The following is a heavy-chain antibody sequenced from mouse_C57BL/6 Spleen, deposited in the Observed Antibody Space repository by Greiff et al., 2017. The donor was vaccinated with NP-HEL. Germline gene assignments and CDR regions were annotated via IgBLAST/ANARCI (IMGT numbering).Heavy chain of an antibody. Sequence: QVQLQQSGPELVKPGASVKISCKASGYAFSSSWMNWVKQRPGKGLEWIGRIYPGDGDTNYNGKFKGKATLTADKSSSTAYMQLSSLTSEDSAVYFCARPYYYGRSYFDVWGTGTTVTVSS. J-gene: IGHJ1*03. V-gene: IGHV1-82*01. CDR2: IYPGDGDT. D-gene: IGHD1-1*01. CDR3: ARPYYYGRSYFDV. CDR1: GYAFSSSW.